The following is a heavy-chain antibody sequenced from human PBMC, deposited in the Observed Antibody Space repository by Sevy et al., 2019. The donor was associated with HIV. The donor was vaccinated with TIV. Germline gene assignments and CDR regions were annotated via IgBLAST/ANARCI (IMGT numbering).Heavy chain of an antibody. Sequence: GGSLRLSCVASGLTFTTTGMSWVRQAPGKGLEWVAGVTSDGATYYADSVRDRFTVSRDNPKNTLYLQLNSLRADDTAVFYCAGGDTTMITDLDYWGQGTLVTVSS. D-gene: IGHD3-16*01. J-gene: IGHJ4*02. V-gene: IGHV3-23*01. CDR2: VTSDGAT. CDR3: AGGDTTMITDLDY. CDR1: GLTFTTTG.